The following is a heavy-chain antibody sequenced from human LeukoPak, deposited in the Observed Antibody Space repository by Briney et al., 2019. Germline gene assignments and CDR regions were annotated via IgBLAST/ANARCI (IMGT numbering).Heavy chain of an antibody. CDR1: GFTFSNAW. Sequence: SGGSLRLSCAASGFTFSNAWMSWVRQAPGKGLEWVGRIKSKTDGGTTDYAAPVRGRFTITRDDSKNTLYVQMKSLKTEDTAVYYCTTRIADCGGDCYQVYWGQGTLVTVSS. CDR3: TTRIADCGGDCYQVY. CDR2: IKSKTDGGTT. D-gene: IGHD2-21*02. J-gene: IGHJ4*02. V-gene: IGHV3-15*01.